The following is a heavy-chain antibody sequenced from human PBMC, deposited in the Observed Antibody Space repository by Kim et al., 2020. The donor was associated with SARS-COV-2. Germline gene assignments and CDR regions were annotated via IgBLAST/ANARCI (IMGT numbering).Heavy chain of an antibody. CDR2: IYTSGST. D-gene: IGHD3-9*01. CDR3: ARVPQPYFDWLSAEQPTSYGMDV. J-gene: IGHJ6*02. Sequence: SETLSLTCTVSGGSISSGSYYWSWIRQPAGKGLEWIGRIYTSGSTNYNPSLKSRVTISVDTSKNQFSLKLSSVTAADTAVYYCARVPQPYFDWLSAEQPTSYGMDVWGQGTTVTVSS. CDR1: GGSISSGSYY. V-gene: IGHV4-61*02.